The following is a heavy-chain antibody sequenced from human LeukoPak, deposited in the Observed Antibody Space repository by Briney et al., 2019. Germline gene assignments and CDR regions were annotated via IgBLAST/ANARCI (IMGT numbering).Heavy chain of an antibody. CDR2: IYHSGST. J-gene: IGHJ4*02. Sequence: SETLSLTCTVSDGSISSTSYYWGWIRQPPGKGLEWIGYIYHSGSTYYNPSLKSRVTISVDRSKNQFSLKLSSVTAADTAVYYCARDASGSYLDYWGQGTLVTVSS. CDR3: ARDASGSYLDY. CDR1: DGSISSTSYY. D-gene: IGHD1-26*01. V-gene: IGHV4-39*07.